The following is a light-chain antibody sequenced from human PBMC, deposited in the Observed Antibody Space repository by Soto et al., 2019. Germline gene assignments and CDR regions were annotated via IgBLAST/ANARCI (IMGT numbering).Light chain of an antibody. Sequence: EIVMTQSPATLSVSPGERATLSCRASQSVSSNLAWYHQKPGQAPRLLIYGASTRATGIPARFSGSGSGTEFTLTISSLQSEDFAVYYCQQYTMAETFGQGTKVDIK. J-gene: IGKJ1*01. CDR1: QSVSSN. CDR3: QQYTMAET. CDR2: GAS. V-gene: IGKV3-15*01.